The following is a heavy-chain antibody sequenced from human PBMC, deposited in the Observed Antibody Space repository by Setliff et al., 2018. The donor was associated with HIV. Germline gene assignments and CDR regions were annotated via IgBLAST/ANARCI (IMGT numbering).Heavy chain of an antibody. D-gene: IGHD2-21*01. Sequence: PGGSLRLSCAASGFTFSTYCMNWVRQAPGKGLEWVSSISWRGTYIYYSDSVKGRFTISRDDAMNSLYLQMNSLRAEDTAVYYCARSQGIGNYYMDGWGPGTTVTVSS. V-gene: IGHV3-21*01. CDR2: ISWRGTYI. CDR1: GFTFSTYC. J-gene: IGHJ6*03. CDR3: ARSQGIGNYYMDG.